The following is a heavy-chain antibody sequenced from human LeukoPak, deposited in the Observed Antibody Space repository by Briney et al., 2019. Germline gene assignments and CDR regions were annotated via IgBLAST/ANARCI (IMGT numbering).Heavy chain of an antibody. Sequence: GGSPRLSCEASGFTFSRYWMHWVRQAPGKGLVWVSRIKSGGKTNYADSVKGRFTISRDNAKNTVSLQMDSLRAEDTGVYYCARAPSEVGGYYPEYFRHWGQGTLVTVSS. CDR2: IKSGGKT. CDR3: ARAPSEVGGYYPEYFRH. D-gene: IGHD3-22*01. CDR1: GFTFSRYW. J-gene: IGHJ1*01. V-gene: IGHV3-74*01.